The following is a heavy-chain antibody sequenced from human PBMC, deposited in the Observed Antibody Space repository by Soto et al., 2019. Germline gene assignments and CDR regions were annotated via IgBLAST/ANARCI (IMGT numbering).Heavy chain of an antibody. CDR2: ISHDGFNK. CDR3: ARDSGSSWYFGMDV. J-gene: IGHJ6*02. CDR1: GFTFSNYA. V-gene: IGHV3-30-3*01. Sequence: QVQLVESGGGVVQPGRSLRLSCAASGFTFSNYAMHWVRQAPGKGLEWVAVISHDGFNKYYADSVKGRFIISRDSSKNTLYLQMNSLRVEDTAVYSCARDSGSSWYFGMDVWGQGTTVTVSS. D-gene: IGHD6-13*01.